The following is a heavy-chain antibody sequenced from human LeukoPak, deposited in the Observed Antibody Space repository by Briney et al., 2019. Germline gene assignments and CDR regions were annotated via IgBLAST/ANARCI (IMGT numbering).Heavy chain of an antibody. D-gene: IGHD6-6*01. CDR2: ISWNSGSI. J-gene: IGHJ5*02. Sequence: GGSLRLSCAASGFTFDDYAMHWVRQAPGKGLEWVSGISWNSGSIGYADSVKGRLTISRDNAKNSLYLQMNSLRAEDTALYYCAKVSSMNRFDPWGQGTLVTVSS. CDR3: AKVSSMNRFDP. CDR1: GFTFDDYA. V-gene: IGHV3-9*01.